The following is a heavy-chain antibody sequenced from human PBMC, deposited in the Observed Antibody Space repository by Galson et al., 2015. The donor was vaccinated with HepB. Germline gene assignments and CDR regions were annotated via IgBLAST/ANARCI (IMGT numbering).Heavy chain of an antibody. Sequence: SLRLSCAASGFTFSSYAMHWVRQAPGKGLEWVAVISYDGSNKYYADSVKGRFTISRDNSKNTLYLQMNSLRAEDTAVYYCARSLSMFGELLLEGYYYYGMDVWGQGTTVTVSS. CDR3: ARSLSMFGELLLEGYYYYGMDV. J-gene: IGHJ6*02. D-gene: IGHD3-10*02. CDR2: ISYDGSNK. V-gene: IGHV3-30-3*01. CDR1: GFTFSSYA.